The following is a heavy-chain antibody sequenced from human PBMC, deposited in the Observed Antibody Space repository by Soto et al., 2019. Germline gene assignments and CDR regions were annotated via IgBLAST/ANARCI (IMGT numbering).Heavy chain of an antibody. Sequence: QVQLVESGGGVVPPGRSLRLSCAASGFTFSSYGMHWVRQAPGKGLEWVAVISYDGSNKYYADSVKGRFTISRDNSKNALYRPMNSLRAEATAVYYCAKDARLRIHYSGMDVWGQGTTVTVSS. CDR2: ISYDGSNK. V-gene: IGHV3-30*18. CDR1: GFTFSSYG. J-gene: IGHJ6*02. D-gene: IGHD4-17*01. CDR3: AKDARLRIHYSGMDV.